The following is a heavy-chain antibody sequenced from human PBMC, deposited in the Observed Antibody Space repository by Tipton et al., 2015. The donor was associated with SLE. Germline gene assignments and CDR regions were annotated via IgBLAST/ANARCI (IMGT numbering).Heavy chain of an antibody. V-gene: IGHV4-61*02. CDR2: FYSSGST. J-gene: IGHJ6*03. CDR1: GGSFNSGGHY. D-gene: IGHD3-3*01. Sequence: TLSLTCTVSGGSFNSGGHYWSWVRQPAGKGLEWIGRFYSSGSTNYNPSFKSRVTLTIDTSKSQVSLSLTSVTAADAAVYYCTRAYQNFGSGYVPIYNYMDVWGQGTAVAVSS. CDR3: TRAYQNFGSGYVPIYNYMDV.